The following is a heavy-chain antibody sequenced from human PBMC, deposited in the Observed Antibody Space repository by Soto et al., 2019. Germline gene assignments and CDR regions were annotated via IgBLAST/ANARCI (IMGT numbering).Heavy chain of an antibody. D-gene: IGHD2-2*02. CDR2: IDPSDSYT. V-gene: IGHV5-10-1*01. J-gene: IGHJ6*02. CDR1: GYSFTSYW. CDR3: ASYCSSTSCYTRYYYGMDV. Sequence: GESLKISCKGSGYSFTSYWISWVRQMPGNGLEWMGRIDPSDSYTNYSPSFQGHVTISADKSISTAYLQWSSLKASDTAMYYCASYCSSTSCYTRYYYGMDVWGQGTMVTVSS.